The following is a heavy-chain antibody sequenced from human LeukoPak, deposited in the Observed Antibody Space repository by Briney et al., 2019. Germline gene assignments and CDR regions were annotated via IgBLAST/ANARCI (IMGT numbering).Heavy chain of an antibody. CDR1: GGSISSSSYY. D-gene: IGHD3-10*01. CDR3: ERHRAGGSGMAVDY. J-gene: IGHJ4*02. Sequence: SETLSLTCTVSGGSISSSSYYWGWIRQPPGKGLEWIGIIYYSGSTYYNPSLKSRLTISVDTSKNQFSLKVSSVTAADTAVYYGERHRAGGSGMAVDYWGQGTLVTVSS. V-gene: IGHV4-39*01. CDR2: IYYSGST.